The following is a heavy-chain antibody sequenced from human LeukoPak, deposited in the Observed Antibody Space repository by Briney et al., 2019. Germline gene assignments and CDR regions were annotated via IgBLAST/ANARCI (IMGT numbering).Heavy chain of an antibody. CDR2: INGGDNGDNT. D-gene: IGHD1-1*01. Sequence: PGGSLRLSCAASAFTFNNYAMTWVRQAPGKGLQWASTINGGDNGDNTYYADSVKGRFTVSRDNSKNTVYLQMNSLRVEDTAVYYCARDGIQLPDTLDYWGLGTLVTVSS. V-gene: IGHV3-23*01. CDR3: ARDGIQLPDTLDY. J-gene: IGHJ4*02. CDR1: AFTFNNYA.